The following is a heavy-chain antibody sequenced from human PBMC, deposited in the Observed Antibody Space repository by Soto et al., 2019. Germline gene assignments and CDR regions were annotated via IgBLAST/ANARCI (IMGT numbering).Heavy chain of an antibody. V-gene: IGHV3-53*01. D-gene: IGHD6-13*01. CDR2: IYGGGST. Sequence: EVQLVESGGGLIQPGGSLRLSCAASGFIVSSNYMSWVRQAPGKGLEWVSVIYGGGSTFYADPVKGRFSISRDDSKNTLYLQMNSLRAEDTAVYYCARRPQSGIANDYWGPGTLVTVSS. J-gene: IGHJ4*02. CDR3: ARRPQSGIANDY. CDR1: GFIVSSNY.